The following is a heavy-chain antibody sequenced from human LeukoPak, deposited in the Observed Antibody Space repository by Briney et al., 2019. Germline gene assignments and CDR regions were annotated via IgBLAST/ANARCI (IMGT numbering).Heavy chain of an antibody. CDR3: VKGGQYSSSSNFDY. V-gene: IGHV3-64D*06. CDR1: GFTFSNYW. D-gene: IGHD6-6*01. J-gene: IGHJ4*02. CDR2: INGDGGSI. Sequence: GGSLRLSCAASGFTFSNYWMTWVRQAPGKGLQYVPGINGDGGSISYTESVKGRFTISRDNSKSTLFLQMSSLRVEDTAVYYCVKGGQYSSSSNFDYWGQGTLVTVSS.